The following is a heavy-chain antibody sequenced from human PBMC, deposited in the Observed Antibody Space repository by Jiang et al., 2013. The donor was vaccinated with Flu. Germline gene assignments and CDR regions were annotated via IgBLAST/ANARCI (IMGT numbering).Heavy chain of an antibody. V-gene: IGHV4-39*01. Sequence: GSGLVKPSETLSLTCTVSGDSISRSNFYWGWIRQPPGKGLEWIGNIYYTGSTNYNPSLESRVTISIDTSKTQFSLKLTSVTAADTAVYYCTRRRSGSSQRDYWGPGTLATVST. J-gene: IGHJ4*02. CDR3: TRRRSGSSQRDY. CDR2: IYYTGST. D-gene: IGHD6-13*01. CDR1: GDSISRSNFY.